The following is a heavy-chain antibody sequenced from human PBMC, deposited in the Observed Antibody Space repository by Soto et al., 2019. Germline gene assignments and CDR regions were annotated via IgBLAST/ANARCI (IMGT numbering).Heavy chain of an antibody. V-gene: IGHV3-30-3*01. CDR3: ARDRDGLGYFDY. Sequence: QVQLVESGGGVVQPGRSLRRSCAASGFTFSRYAMHWVRQAPGKGLEWVAVISYDGSNKYYADSVEGRFTISRDNSKNTLYLQMNSLRAEDTAVYYCARDRDGLGYFDYWGQGTLVTVSS. CDR2: ISYDGSNK. CDR1: GFTFSRYA. J-gene: IGHJ4*02.